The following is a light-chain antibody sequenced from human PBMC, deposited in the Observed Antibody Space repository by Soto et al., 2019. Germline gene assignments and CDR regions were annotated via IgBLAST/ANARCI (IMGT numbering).Light chain of an antibody. CDR3: QTWGTGIVV. CDR1: SGHSSYA. J-gene: IGLJ2*01. V-gene: IGLV4-69*01. Sequence: QLVLTQSPSASASLGASVKFTCTLSSGHSSYAIAWHQQQPEKGPRYLMKVNSDGSHSKGDGIPDRFSGSSSGAERYLTISRLQSEDEADYYCQTWGTGIVVFGGGTKLTVL. CDR2: VNSDGSH.